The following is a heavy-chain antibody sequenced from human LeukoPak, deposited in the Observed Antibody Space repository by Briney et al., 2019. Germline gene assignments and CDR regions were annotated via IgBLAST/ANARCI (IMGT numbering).Heavy chain of an antibody. Sequence: GGSLRLSCAASGFTFTTYAMTWVRQPPGKGLEWVSSITGTGDSTYYADSVKGRFTISRDNSKNSVYLQMSSLRVEDTAFYYCAKGNNSFSFNFDYCGQGTLVTVSS. V-gene: IGHV3-23*01. J-gene: IGHJ4*02. CDR1: GFTFTTYA. D-gene: IGHD1-14*01. CDR3: AKGNNSFSFNFDY. CDR2: ITGTGDST.